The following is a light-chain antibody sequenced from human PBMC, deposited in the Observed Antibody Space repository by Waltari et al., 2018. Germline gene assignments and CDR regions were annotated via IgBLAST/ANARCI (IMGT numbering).Light chain of an antibody. CDR2: AAS. CDR3: LQHNSYPQT. CDR1: KGISNY. V-gene: IGKV1-17*03. Sequence: DIQMTQSPSAMSASVRDRVTITCRASKGISNYLAWFQQKPGKVPKRQIYAASSLQSGVPSRFSGSGSGTEFTLTISRLQPEDFATYYCLQHNSYPQTFGQGTKVEIK. J-gene: IGKJ1*01.